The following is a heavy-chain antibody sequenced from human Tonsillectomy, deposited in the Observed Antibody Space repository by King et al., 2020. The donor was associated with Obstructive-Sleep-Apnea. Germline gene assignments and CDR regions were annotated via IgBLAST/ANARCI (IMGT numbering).Heavy chain of an antibody. CDR3: ARVLRIGSSYFDY. CDR1: GGSISSSSYY. D-gene: IGHD2/OR15-2a*01. J-gene: IGHJ4*02. CDR2: IYYSGST. Sequence: MQLQESGPGLVKPSETLSLTCTVSGGSISSSSYYWGWIRQPPGKGLEWIGSIYYSGSTYYNPSLKSRVTISVDTSKNQFSLTLSSVTAADTAGYYCARVLRIGSSYFDYWGQGTLVTVSS. V-gene: IGHV4-39*07.